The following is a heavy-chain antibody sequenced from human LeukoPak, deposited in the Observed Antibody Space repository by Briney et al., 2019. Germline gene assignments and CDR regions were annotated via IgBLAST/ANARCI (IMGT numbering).Heavy chain of an antibody. V-gene: IGHV1-46*01. CDR2: INPSGGST. CDR1: GYTFTSYY. Sequence: ASVKVSCKASGYTFTSYYMHWVRQAPGQGLEWMGIINPSGGSTSYAQKFQGRVTMTRDTSISTAYMELSRLRSDDTAVYYCARVAAAGTLFDYWGQGTLVTVSS. J-gene: IGHJ4*02. CDR3: ARVAAAGTLFDY. D-gene: IGHD6-13*01.